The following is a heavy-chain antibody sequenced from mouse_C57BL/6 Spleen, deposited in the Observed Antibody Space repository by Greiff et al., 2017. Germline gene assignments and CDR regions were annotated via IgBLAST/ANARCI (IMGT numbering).Heavy chain of an antibody. CDR3: ARSSLTGKGYFDY. J-gene: IGHJ2*01. Sequence: QVQLKQSGAELVMPGASVKLSCKASGYTFTSYWMHWVKQRPGQGLEWIGEIDPSDSYTNYNQKFKGKSTLTVDKSSSTAYMQLSSLTSEDSAVYYCARSSLTGKGYFDYWGQGTTLTVSS. CDR1: GYTFTSYW. V-gene: IGHV1-69*01. D-gene: IGHD4-1*01. CDR2: IDPSDSYT.